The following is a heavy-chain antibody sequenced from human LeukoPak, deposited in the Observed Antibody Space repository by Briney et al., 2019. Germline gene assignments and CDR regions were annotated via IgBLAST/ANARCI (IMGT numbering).Heavy chain of an antibody. V-gene: IGHV3-23*01. CDR1: GFTFSSYA. Sequence: PGGSLRLSCAASGFTFSSYAMSWVREAPGKGLEWVSAISGSGGSTYYADSVKGRFTISRDNSKNTLYLQMNSLRAGDTAVYYCAKDREFGDYGGGYFDYWGQGTLVTVSS. D-gene: IGHD3-10*01. CDR3: AKDREFGDYGGGYFDY. CDR2: ISGSGGST. J-gene: IGHJ4*02.